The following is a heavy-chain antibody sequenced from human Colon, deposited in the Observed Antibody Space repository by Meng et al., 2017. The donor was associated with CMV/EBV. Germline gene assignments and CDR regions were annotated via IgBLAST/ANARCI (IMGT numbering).Heavy chain of an antibody. CDR2: IRNRADGGTI. J-gene: IGHJ4*02. CDR1: GFTVADAW. CDR3: AEISSH. D-gene: IGHD6-13*01. V-gene: IGHV3-15*01. Sequence: GESLKISCAVSGFTVADAWLTWVRQAPGKGLEWVGRIRNRADGGTIDYAAPVKGRFTISSDDSRNTLYLQMSSLKIEDTGVYFCAEISSHWGQGTLVTVSS.